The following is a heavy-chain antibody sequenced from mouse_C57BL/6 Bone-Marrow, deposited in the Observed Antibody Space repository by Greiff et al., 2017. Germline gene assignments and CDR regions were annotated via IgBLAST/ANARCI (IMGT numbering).Heavy chain of an antibody. CDR2: IYPGDGDT. Sequence: QVQLQQSGPELVKPGASVKISCKASGYAFSSSWMNWVKQRPGKGLEWIGRIYPGDGDTNYNGKFKGKATLTADKSSSTAYMQLSSLTSEDSAVYFWARFTTVVAYYAMDYRGQGTSVTVAS. D-gene: IGHD1-1*01. CDR1: GYAFSSSW. V-gene: IGHV1-82*01. CDR3: ARFTTVVAYYAMDY. J-gene: IGHJ4*01.